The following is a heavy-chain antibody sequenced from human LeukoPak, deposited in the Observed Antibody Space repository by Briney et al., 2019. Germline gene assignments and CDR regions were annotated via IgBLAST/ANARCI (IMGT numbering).Heavy chain of an antibody. CDR1: GGSFSGYY. V-gene: IGHV4-34*01. Sequence: SETLSLTCAVYGGSFSGYYWSRIRQPPGKGLEWIGEINHSGSTNYNPSLKSRVTISVDTSKNQFSLKLSSVTAADTAVYYCARVRCSGGSCPYYYYYYMDVWGKGTTVTVSS. CDR2: INHSGST. CDR3: ARVRCSGGSCPYYYYYYMDV. J-gene: IGHJ6*03. D-gene: IGHD2-15*01.